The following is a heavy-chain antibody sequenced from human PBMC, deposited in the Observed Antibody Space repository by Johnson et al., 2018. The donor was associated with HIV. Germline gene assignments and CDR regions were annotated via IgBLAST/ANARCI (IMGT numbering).Heavy chain of an antibody. D-gene: IGHD2-15*01. CDR1: GFTFSDYY. CDR3: ARSKDCSVSSCPDGFDI. CDR2: ISNSGGTI. J-gene: IGHJ3*02. Sequence: QVQLVESGGGVVQPGRSLRLSCAASGFTFSDYYMSWIRQAPGKGLEWVSYISNSGGTIYSADSVQGRFTISRDNAKNSLFLQMNSLRAEDTAVYYCARSKDCSVSSCPDGFDIWGQGTMVIVSS. V-gene: IGHV3-11*04.